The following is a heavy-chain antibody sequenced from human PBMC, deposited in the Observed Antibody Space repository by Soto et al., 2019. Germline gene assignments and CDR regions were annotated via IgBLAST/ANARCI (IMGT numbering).Heavy chain of an antibody. CDR3: ARKGVGYCSSTSCSNWFDP. V-gene: IGHV5-10-1*01. J-gene: IGHJ5*02. CDR2: IDPSDSYT. CDR1: GYSFTSYW. D-gene: IGHD2-2*01. Sequence: GESLKISCXGSGYSFTSYWISWVRQMPGKGLEWMGRIDPSDSYTNYSPSFQGHVTISADKSISTAYLQWSSLKASDTAMYYCARKGVGYCSSTSCSNWFDPWGQGTLVTVSS.